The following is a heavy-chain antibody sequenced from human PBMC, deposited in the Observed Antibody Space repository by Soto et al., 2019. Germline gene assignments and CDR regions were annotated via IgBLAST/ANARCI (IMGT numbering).Heavy chain of an antibody. D-gene: IGHD3-10*01. V-gene: IGHV4-59*08. Sequence: PSETLSLTCTVSNDSIRRYYWSWIRQPPGRGLEWIGYAFHTGSTNYKSSLKSRVTISVDTSKNEFSLKLSSVTAADTAVYYCARLQKRFGELLYYFDYWGQGTLVTVSS. J-gene: IGHJ4*02. CDR2: AFHTGST. CDR1: NDSIRRYY. CDR3: ARLQKRFGELLYYFDY.